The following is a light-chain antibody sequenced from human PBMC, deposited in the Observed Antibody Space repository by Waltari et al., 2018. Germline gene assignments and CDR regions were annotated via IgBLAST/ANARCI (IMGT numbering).Light chain of an antibody. J-gene: IGLJ2*01. Sequence: QSVLTQPPSVSGAPGQRVTISCTGSSSNIGAGYAVPWYQQVPGTAPKVLIFGNTNRPSRVPDRFSGSKSGTSASLAITGLQAEDEADYYCQSYDSSLSGVVFGGGTKLTVL. CDR3: QSYDSSLSGVV. CDR2: GNT. CDR1: SSNIGAGYA. V-gene: IGLV1-40*01.